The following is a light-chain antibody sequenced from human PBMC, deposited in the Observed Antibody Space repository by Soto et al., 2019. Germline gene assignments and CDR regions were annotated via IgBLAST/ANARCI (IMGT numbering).Light chain of an antibody. J-gene: IGKJ1*01. Sequence: EIMMTQSPATLSVSPGERATLSCRASQSVSSYLAWYQQKPGQAPRLLISGASTRATGIPARFSGSGSGTDFTLTISSLHSEDCALYYCMQYSIWPRTFGQGTKVDIK. CDR3: MQYSIWPRT. V-gene: IGKV3-15*01. CDR1: QSVSSY. CDR2: GAS.